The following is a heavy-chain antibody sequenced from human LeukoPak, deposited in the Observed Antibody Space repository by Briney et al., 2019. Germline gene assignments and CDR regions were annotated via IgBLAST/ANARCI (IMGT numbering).Heavy chain of an antibody. D-gene: IGHD3-10*01. CDR3: ARRGAGHYYYYGMDV. CDR1: GGSISSYY. CDR2: IYYSGST. J-gene: IGHJ6*02. V-gene: IGHV4-59*01. Sequence: SSETLSLTCTVSGGSISSYYWSWLRQPPGKGLEWLGYIYYSGSTNYNPSLKSRVTISVDTSKNQFSLKLSSVTAADTAVYYCARRGAGHYYYYGMDVWGQGTTVTVSS.